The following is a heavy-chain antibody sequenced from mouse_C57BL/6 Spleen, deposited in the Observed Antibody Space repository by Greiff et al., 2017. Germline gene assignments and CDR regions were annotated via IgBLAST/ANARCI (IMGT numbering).Heavy chain of an antibody. CDR1: GYTFTDYE. J-gene: IGHJ3*01. V-gene: IGHV1-15*01. CDR2: IDPETGGT. D-gene: IGHD4-1*01. CDR3: TRERDGTF. Sequence: VQLQQSGAELVRPGASVTLSCKASGYTFTDYEMHWVKQTPVHGLEWIGAIDPETGGTAYNQKFKGKAILTADKSSSTAYMELRSLTSEDSAVYYCTRERDGTFGGQGTLVTVSA.